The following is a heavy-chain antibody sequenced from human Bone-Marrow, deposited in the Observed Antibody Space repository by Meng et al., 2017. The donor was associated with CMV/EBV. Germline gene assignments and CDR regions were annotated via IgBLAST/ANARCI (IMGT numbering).Heavy chain of an antibody. Sequence: GESLKISCAASGFTFSTYTLSWVRQAPGKGLEWVSVIYRGGDGTDYADSVKGRFTVSRDDSKNTLYLQMSSLRAEDTAVYYCARDLTIFGGGYWGQGTLVTVSS. V-gene: IGHV3-23*03. CDR3: ARDLTIFGGGY. J-gene: IGHJ4*02. CDR2: IYRGGDGT. CDR1: GFTFSTYT. D-gene: IGHD3-3*01.